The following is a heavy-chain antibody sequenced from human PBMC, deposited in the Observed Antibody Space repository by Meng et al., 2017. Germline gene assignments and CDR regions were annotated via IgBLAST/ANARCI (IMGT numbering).Heavy chain of an antibody. CDR3: ATDLYRYWFDP. J-gene: IGHJ5*02. CDR2: VDPEDGRT. Sequence: VPLVQSGAEVKKPEATVNVSCQVSGYTFTAYYIHWVQQVPGKGLEWMGLVDPEDGRTIYAKTFQGSVTITADTSTDTAYMELSSLRSEDTAVYYCATDLYRYWFDPWGQGTLVTVSS. V-gene: IGHV1-69-2*01. CDR1: GYTFTAYY. D-gene: IGHD1-26*01.